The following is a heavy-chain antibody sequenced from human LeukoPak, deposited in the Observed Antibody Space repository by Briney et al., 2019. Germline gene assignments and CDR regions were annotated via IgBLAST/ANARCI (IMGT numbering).Heavy chain of an antibody. CDR1: GGSIGSYY. J-gene: IGHJ4*02. CDR3: ARGHYYDSSGYIFDY. V-gene: IGHV4-59*01. CDR2: IYYSGST. D-gene: IGHD3-22*01. Sequence: PSETLSLTCTVSGGSIGSYYWSWIRQPPGKGLEWIGYIYYSGSTNYNPSLKSRVTISVDTSKNQFSLKLSSVTAADTAVYYCARGHYYDSSGYIFDYWGQGTLVTVSS.